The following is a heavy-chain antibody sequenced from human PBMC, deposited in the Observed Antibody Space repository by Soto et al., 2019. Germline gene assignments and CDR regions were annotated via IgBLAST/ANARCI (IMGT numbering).Heavy chain of an antibody. D-gene: IGHD2-15*01. CDR2: IYYSGST. V-gene: IGHV4-31*03. CDR3: ARERGRGGGNPHYFDY. J-gene: IGHJ4*02. CDR1: GGSISSGGYY. Sequence: QVQLQESGPRLVKPSQTLSLTCTVSGGSISSGGYYWSWIRQHPGKGLEWIGYIYYSGSTYYNPSLKSRVTISVDTSKNQFSLKLSSVTAADTAVYYCARERGRGGGNPHYFDYWGQGTLVTVSS.